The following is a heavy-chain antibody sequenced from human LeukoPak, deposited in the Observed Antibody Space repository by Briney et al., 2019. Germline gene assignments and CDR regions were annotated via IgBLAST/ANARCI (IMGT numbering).Heavy chain of an antibody. J-gene: IGHJ4*02. D-gene: IGHD6-13*01. CDR3: ARRRGYTSSGYFDK. Sequence: GGSLRLSCAASGFTFSTYAMTWVRQAPGKGLEWVSLISGTGGSTYYADSVKGRFTISRDNSKNTLYLQMDSLRAEDTAVFYCARRRGYTSSGYFDKWGQGTLVTVSS. CDR1: GFTFSTYA. CDR2: ISGTGGST. V-gene: IGHV3-23*01.